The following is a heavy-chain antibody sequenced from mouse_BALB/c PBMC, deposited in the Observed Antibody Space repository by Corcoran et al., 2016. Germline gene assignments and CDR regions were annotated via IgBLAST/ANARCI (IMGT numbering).Heavy chain of an antibody. CDR1: GYTFTNYG. Sequence: SVPELKKPGETVKISCKASGYTFTNYGMNWVKQAPGKGLKWMGWINTYTGEPTYADDFKGRFAFSLETSASTAYLQINNLKNEDMATYFCARGDSSNFDYWGQGTTLTVSS. CDR2: INTYTGEP. D-gene: IGHD3-3*01. CDR3: ARGDSSNFDY. V-gene: IGHV9-1*02. J-gene: IGHJ2*01.